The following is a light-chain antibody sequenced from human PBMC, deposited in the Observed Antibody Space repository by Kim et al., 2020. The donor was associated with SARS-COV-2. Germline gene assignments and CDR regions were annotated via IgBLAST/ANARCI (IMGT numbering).Light chain of an antibody. CDR1: NHKHTNHR. J-gene: IGLJ3*02. Sequence: HPPTLTCPGTNHKHTNHRPSWLQPHQGPPPPLLSSTTDRRPSAISQRFSASRSGNTASLTITGLQPEDEADYYCSAWDSSLNAWVFGGGTQLTVL. CDR2: TTD. CDR3: SAWDSSLNAWV. V-gene: IGLV10-54*01.